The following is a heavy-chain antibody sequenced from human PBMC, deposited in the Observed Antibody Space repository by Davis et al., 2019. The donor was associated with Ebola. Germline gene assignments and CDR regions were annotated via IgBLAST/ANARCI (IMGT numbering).Heavy chain of an antibody. CDR2: IYTSGST. J-gene: IGHJ6*03. CDR3: ARDRLRFLEWLPYYYYYYMDV. CDR1: GGSISSYY. Sequence: PSETLSLTCTVSGGSISSYYWSWIRQPAGKGLEWIGRIYTSGSTNYNPSLKSRVTMSVDTSKNQFSLKLSSVTAADTAVYYCARDRLRFLEWLPYYYYYYMDVWGKGTTVTVSS. V-gene: IGHV4-4*07. D-gene: IGHD3-3*01.